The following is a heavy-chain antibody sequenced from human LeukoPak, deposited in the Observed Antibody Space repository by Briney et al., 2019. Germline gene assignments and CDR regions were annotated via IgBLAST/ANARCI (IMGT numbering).Heavy chain of an antibody. D-gene: IGHD6-19*01. Sequence: GGSLRLSCAASGFTFSTYAMSWVRQAPGKGLEWVSDISGSGGSTYYTDSVKGRFTISRDNSKSTLYLQMNSLRAEDTAVYSCAKEVRSTSGWYSDYWGQGTLVTVSS. CDR3: AKEVRSTSGWYSDY. V-gene: IGHV3-23*01. CDR2: ISGSGGST. CDR1: GFTFSTYA. J-gene: IGHJ4*02.